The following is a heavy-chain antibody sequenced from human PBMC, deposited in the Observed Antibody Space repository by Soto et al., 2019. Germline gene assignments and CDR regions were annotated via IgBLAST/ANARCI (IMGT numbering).Heavy chain of an antibody. Sequence: QLQLQESGSGLVKPSQTLSLTCAVSGGSISSGGYSWSWLRQPPGKGLEWIGYIFHCGSTYYNPSPKRGVPLTGDGAKNPLSLGLRFVTAADTAVVYCARGGGNGSPDWFFNVLGRGTLVTVSS. V-gene: IGHV4-30-2*01. D-gene: IGHD1-26*01. J-gene: IGHJ2*01. CDR2: IFHCGST. CDR1: GGSISSGGYS. CDR3: ARGGGNGSPDWFFNV.